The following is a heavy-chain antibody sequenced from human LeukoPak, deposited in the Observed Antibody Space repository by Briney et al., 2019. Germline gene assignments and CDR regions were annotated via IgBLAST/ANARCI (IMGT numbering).Heavy chain of an antibody. Sequence: GGSLRLSRAASGFTFSSYSMNWVRQAPGKGLEWVSSISSSSSYIYYADSVKGRFTISRDNAKNSLYLQMNSLRAEDTAVYYCARDPLAVAGFDYWGQGTLVTVSS. V-gene: IGHV3-21*01. D-gene: IGHD6-19*01. CDR3: ARDPLAVAGFDY. CDR2: ISSSSSYI. CDR1: GFTFSSYS. J-gene: IGHJ4*02.